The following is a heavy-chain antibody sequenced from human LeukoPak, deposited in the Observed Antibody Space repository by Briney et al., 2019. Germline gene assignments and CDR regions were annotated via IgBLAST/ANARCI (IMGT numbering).Heavy chain of an antibody. CDR1: GYNFTSYW. D-gene: IGHD6-19*01. J-gene: IGHJ4*02. CDR2: IYPGDSDT. Sequence: GESLKISCKGSGYNFTSYWIGWVRQMPGKGLEWMGIIYPGDSDTRYSPSFQGQVTISADKSISTAYLQWSSLKASGTAMYYCARHTYSSGWSNYFDYWGRGTLVTVSS. CDR3: ARHTYSSGWSNYFDY. V-gene: IGHV5-51*01.